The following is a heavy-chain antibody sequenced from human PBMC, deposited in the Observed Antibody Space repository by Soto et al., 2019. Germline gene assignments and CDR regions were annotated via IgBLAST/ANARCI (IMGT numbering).Heavy chain of an antibody. CDR1: GGSCTSNNW. J-gene: IGHJ4*02. V-gene: IGHV4-4*02. D-gene: IGHD4-17*01. Sequence: SETLSLTCAVAGGSCTSNNWWTWVRQPPGQGLEWIGEIYRTGSTNYNPSLKSRVTISLDKSENQFSLKVTSLTAADTAVYYCARPLTTGTNTNFAYWGQGTLVTVSS. CDR2: IYRTGST. CDR3: ARPLTTGTNTNFAY.